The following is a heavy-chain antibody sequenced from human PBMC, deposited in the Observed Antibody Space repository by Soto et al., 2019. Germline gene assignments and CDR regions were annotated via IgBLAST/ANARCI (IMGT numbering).Heavy chain of an antibody. J-gene: IGHJ5*02. V-gene: IGHV5-51*01. CDR3: ARTGRSGLRWLDFFEP. CDR1: GFTFTNYW. CDR2: IYPADSDT. D-gene: IGHD4-17*01. Sequence: PGESLKISCETSGFTFTNYWIVWVRQVPGKGLEWMGLIYPADSDTRYNPSFQGQVTISADTSTNTAFLHWSSLSASDSATYFCARTGRSGLRWLDFFEPWGQGTLVTVSS.